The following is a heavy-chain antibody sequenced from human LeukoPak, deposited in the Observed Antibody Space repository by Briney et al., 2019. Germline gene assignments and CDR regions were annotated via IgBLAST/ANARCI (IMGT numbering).Heavy chain of an antibody. D-gene: IGHD3-22*01. CDR3: ARDRGHYDSSGYLFDY. Sequence: SSETLSLTCTVSGGSISSYYWSWIRQPAGKGLEWIGRLCTSGSTNYNPSLKSRVTMSIDTSKNQFSLKLSSVTAADTAVYYCARDRGHYDSSGYLFDYWGQGTLVTVSS. CDR1: GGSISSYY. J-gene: IGHJ4*02. CDR2: LCTSGST. V-gene: IGHV4-4*07.